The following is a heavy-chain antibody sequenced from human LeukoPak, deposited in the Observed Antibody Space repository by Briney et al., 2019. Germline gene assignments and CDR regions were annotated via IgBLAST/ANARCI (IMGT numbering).Heavy chain of an antibody. D-gene: IGHD3-9*01. CDR3: ARVPHTFGRYFVLPDDY. J-gene: IGHJ4*02. CDR1: GYTLTSYG. V-gene: IGHV1-18*01. CDR2: ISAYNGSI. Sequence: ASVKVSCKASGYTLTSYGISWVRQAAGQGLEWMGWISAYNGSINYAQKLQGRVTMTTDTSTSTAYMELRSLRSDDTAVYYCARVPHTFGRYFVLPDDYWGQGTLVTVSS.